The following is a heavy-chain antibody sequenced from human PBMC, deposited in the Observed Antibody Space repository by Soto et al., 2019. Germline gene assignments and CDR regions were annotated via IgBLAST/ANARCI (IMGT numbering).Heavy chain of an antibody. D-gene: IGHD2-2*01. V-gene: IGHV3-23*01. CDR1: GFTFSSYA. CDR2: ITSGGYST. CDR3: TKAGGHCSSTSCYPHWFDP. Sequence: GGSLRLSCTASGFTFSSYAMNWVRQAPGKGLEWVSAITSGGYSTYYADSVKGRFTTSRDDAKNTLYLQMNSLRAVDTAIYYCTKAGGHCSSTSCYPHWFDPWGQGAQVTVSS. J-gene: IGHJ5*02.